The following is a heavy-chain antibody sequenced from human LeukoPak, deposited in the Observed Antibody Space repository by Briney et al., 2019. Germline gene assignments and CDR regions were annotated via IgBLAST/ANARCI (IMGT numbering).Heavy chain of an antibody. CDR1: GFTFSSYS. Sequence: PGGSLRLSCAASGFTFSSYSMNWVRQAPGKGPEWVSSISSSSSYIYYADSVKGRFTISRDNAKNSLYLQMNSLRAEDTAVYYCARNSIAARPLDYWGQGTLVTVSS. CDR3: ARNSIAARPLDY. J-gene: IGHJ4*02. D-gene: IGHD6-6*01. V-gene: IGHV3-21*01. CDR2: ISSSSSYI.